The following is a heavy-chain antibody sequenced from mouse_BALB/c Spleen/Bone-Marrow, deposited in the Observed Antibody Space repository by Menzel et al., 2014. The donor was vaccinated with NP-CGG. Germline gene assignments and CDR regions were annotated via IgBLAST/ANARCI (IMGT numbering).Heavy chain of an antibody. CDR2: IDPATGNT. D-gene: IGHD1-1*01. CDR3: ARWDSGRAWFAS. Sequence: EVQLQQSGAELVKPGASVELSCTAFGFNINDTYMHWVKQRPEQCLEWLGRIDPATGNTKYDPKVQGKATITADTPSSTAYLQLSSLTSEDTAVYYCARWDSGRAWFASWGQGTLVTVS. J-gene: IGHJ3*01. CDR1: GFNINDTY. V-gene: IGHV14-3*02.